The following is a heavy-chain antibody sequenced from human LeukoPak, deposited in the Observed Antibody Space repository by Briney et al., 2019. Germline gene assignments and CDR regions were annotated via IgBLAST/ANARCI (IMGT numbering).Heavy chain of an antibody. CDR1: GGSISPFY. CDR2: IYCTGGT. V-gene: IGHV4-59*12. Sequence: SETLSLPCTVSGGSISPFYWNWIRQPPGKGLEWIGYIYCTGGTSCCPSLNRRATISVDPSKKQTSLTLNSVTAADTAVFYCGRRRIVVANTGAFETWGQGAMVPVSS. D-gene: IGHD3-22*01. CDR3: GRRRIVVANTGAFET. J-gene: IGHJ3*02.